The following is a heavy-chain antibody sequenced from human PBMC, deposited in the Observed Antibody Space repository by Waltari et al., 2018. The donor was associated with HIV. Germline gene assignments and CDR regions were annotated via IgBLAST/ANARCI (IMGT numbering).Heavy chain of an antibody. CDR3: SREGYGGNPANNFDF. CDR1: GGSFSGYH. Sequence: QAHLQQSGAGLLKPSETLSHTCTVSGGSFSGYHCSWIRQPPGQGLEWIGEVNHSGNINYNPSLKCRLIISVDTSKRQFSLRLKSVTAADTAVYYCSREGYGGNPANNFDFWGQGTLVSVSS. V-gene: IGHV4-34*01. D-gene: IGHD2-15*01. CDR2: VNHSGNI. J-gene: IGHJ4*02.